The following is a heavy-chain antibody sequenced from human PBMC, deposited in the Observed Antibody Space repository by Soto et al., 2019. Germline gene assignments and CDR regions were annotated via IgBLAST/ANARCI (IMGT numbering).Heavy chain of an antibody. V-gene: IGHV4-59*01. CDR2: IYYSGST. D-gene: IGHD1-26*01. CDR3: ARGASGSYYPYYYYGMDV. Sequence: SETLSLTCTVSGGSISSYYWSWIRQPPGKGLEWIGYIYYSGSTNYNPSLKSRVTISVDTSKNQFSLKLSSVTAADTAVYYCARGASGSYYPYYYYGMDVWGQGTTVTVSS. CDR1: GGSISSYY. J-gene: IGHJ6*02.